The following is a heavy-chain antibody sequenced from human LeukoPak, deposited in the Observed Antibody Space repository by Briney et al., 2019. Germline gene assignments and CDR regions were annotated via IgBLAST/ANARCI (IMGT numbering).Heavy chain of an antibody. V-gene: IGHV1-18*01. CDR3: ARGGYDFWSGYYMGSYDAFDI. CDR2: ISAYNGNT. Sequence: ASVKVSCKASGYTFTSYGISWVRQAPGQGLEWMGWISAYNGNTNYAQKLQGRVTMTTDTSTSTAYMELRSLRSDDTAVYYCARGGYDFWSGYYMGSYDAFDIWGQGTMVTISS. CDR1: GYTFTSYG. D-gene: IGHD3-3*01. J-gene: IGHJ3*02.